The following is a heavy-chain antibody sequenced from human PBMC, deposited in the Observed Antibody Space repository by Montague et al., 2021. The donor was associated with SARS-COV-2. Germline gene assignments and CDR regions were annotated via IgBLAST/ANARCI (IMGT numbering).Heavy chain of an antibody. CDR1: GGSVNSGSYH. CDR3: ARELEIHDFLSGYYIGD. V-gene: IGHV4-61*01. D-gene: IGHD3-3*01. CDR2: IYYSGST. Sequence: SETLSLTCTVSGGSVNSGSYHWNWIRQPPGKGLEWIGYIYYSGSTGYNPSLKSRVTISLDTSKNQFSLNLTSVTAADTALYFCARELEIHDFLSGYYIGDWGQGTLVTVSS. J-gene: IGHJ4*02.